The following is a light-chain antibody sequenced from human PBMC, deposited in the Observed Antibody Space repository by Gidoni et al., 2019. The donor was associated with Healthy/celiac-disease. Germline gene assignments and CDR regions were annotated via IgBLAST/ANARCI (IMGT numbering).Light chain of an antibody. CDR2: QDT. V-gene: IGLV3-1*01. Sequence: SYRLPQPQSVSLSPGQPASITCSGDKLGDKYACWYQQKPGQSPVLVIYQDTKRPSGIPERFSGSNSGNKATLTISGTQAMDEADYYCQAWDSSTGVVFGGGTKLTVL. CDR3: QAWDSSTGVV. CDR1: KLGDKY. J-gene: IGLJ2*01.